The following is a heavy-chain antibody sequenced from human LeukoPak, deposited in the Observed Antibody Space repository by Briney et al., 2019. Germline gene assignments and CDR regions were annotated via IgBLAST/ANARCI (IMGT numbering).Heavy chain of an antibody. V-gene: IGHV3-7*01. D-gene: IGHD5-24*01. J-gene: IGHJ4*02. CDR3: ATVDGYAQRD. Sequence: GGSLRLSCAASGFTFSSYWMSWVRQAPGKWLEWVANIKQDGSEKYYVDSVKGRFTISRDNAKNTLYLQMNSLRAEDTAVYYCATVDGYAQRDWGQGTLVTVSS. CDR1: GFTFSSYW. CDR2: IKQDGSEK.